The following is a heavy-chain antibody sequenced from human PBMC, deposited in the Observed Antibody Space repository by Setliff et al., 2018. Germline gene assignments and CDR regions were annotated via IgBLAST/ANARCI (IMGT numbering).Heavy chain of an antibody. J-gene: IGHJ5*02. V-gene: IGHV4-59*01. D-gene: IGHD2-15*01. CDR1: GGSISRSY. Sequence: PSETLSLTCSASGGSISRSYWTWIRQAPGKGMEWIGYIYRSGTTNYNPSLKSRLSMSVDTSKNEFSLKLRFVTAADTAVYYCARVDEEYCSGDTCYDWFDPWGPGTLGTVPQ. CDR2: IYRSGTT. CDR3: ARVDEEYCSGDTCYDWFDP.